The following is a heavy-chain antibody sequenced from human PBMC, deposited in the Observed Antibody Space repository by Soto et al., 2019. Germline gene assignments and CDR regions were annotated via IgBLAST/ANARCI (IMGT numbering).Heavy chain of an antibody. CDR3: ARRGFYDSSGFPDS. V-gene: IGHV4-4*02. J-gene: IGHJ4*02. CDR2: IFHSGTT. Sequence: TLSLTCVVSGGSISTSNWWSWVRQPPGKGLEWIGEIFHSGTTNYNPSLKSRVTISVDKSKNQFSLNLSSVTAADTAVYYCARRGFYDSSGFPDSWGQGAQVTVSS. D-gene: IGHD3-22*01. CDR1: GGSISTSNW.